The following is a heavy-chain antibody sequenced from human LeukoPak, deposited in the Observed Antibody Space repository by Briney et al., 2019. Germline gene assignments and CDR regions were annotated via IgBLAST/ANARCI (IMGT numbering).Heavy chain of an antibody. Sequence: SETLSLTCTVSGGSISSSTNYWAWIRQSPGKGLEWIGSIYNSGSSYYNPSLNSRVTILVDTSKNQFSLKVNSVTAADTAVYYCARDSHGDPSHVLFDYWGQGTLVTVSS. CDR1: GGSISSSTNY. D-gene: IGHD7-27*01. J-gene: IGHJ4*02. CDR2: IYNSGSS. V-gene: IGHV4-39*07. CDR3: ARDSHGDPSHVLFDY.